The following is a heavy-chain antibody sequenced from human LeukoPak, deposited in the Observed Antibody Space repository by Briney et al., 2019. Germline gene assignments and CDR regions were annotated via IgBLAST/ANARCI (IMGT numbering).Heavy chain of an antibody. CDR2: ISSTSSPI. CDR3: ARDVGIPYGSGFDY. Sequence: GGSLRLSCAASRFTFSTYSMHWVRQAPGKGLEWVSYISSTSSPIFYADSVKGRFTISRDNAKNSLYLQMSSLRVEDTAVYYCARDVGIPYGSGFDYWGQGTLVTVPS. V-gene: IGHV3-48*04. D-gene: IGHD3-10*01. J-gene: IGHJ4*02. CDR1: RFTFSTYS.